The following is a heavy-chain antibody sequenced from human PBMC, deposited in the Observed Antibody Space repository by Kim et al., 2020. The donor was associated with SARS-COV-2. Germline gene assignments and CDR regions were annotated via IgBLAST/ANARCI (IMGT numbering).Heavy chain of an antibody. V-gene: IGHV4-39*07. Sequence: SETLSLTCTVSGGSISSSSYYWGWIRQPPGKGLEWIGSIYYSGSTYYNPSLKSRVTISLDTSKNQFSLKLSSVTAADTAVYYCAREDHQLERPNFDYWGQGTLVTVSS. CDR2: IYYSGST. J-gene: IGHJ4*02. CDR3: AREDHQLERPNFDY. D-gene: IGHD1-1*01. CDR1: GGSISSSSYY.